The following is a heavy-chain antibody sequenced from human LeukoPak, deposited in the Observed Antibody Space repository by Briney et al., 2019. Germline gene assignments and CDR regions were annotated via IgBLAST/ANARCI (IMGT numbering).Heavy chain of an antibody. D-gene: IGHD3-16*01. V-gene: IGHV4-34*01. CDR2: INHSGST. J-gene: IGHJ4*02. Sequence: SETLSLTCAVYGGSFSTYYWSWIRQPPGKGLEWIGEINHSGSTNYNPSLKSRVTISVHTSKNQFSLKLSSVTAADTAVYYCASGGDWGQGTLVTVSS. CDR3: ASGGD. CDR1: GGSFSTYY.